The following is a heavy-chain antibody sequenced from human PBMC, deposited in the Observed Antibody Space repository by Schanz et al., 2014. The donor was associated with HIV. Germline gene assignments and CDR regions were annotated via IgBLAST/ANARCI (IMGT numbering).Heavy chain of an antibody. V-gene: IGHV3-33*06. CDR2: IWYDGSNK. D-gene: IGHD6-19*01. CDR1: GFTFSSYG. Sequence: QVQLVESGGGVVQPGRSPTLSCVASGFTFSSYGMHWVRQAPGKGLEWVAVIWYDGSNKYYTDSVKGRFTISRDSSKNTLYLEMNSLRAEDTAVYYCAKDLGSSGWYENYYGMDVWGQGTTVTVSS. J-gene: IGHJ6*02. CDR3: AKDLGSSGWYENYYGMDV.